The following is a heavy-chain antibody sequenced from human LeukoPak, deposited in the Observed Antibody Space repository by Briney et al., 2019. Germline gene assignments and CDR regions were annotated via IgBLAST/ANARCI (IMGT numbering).Heavy chain of an antibody. D-gene: IGHD2-2*01. Sequence: GGSLRLSCAASGFIFSDYYMSWIRQAPGKGLKWVSYISSSSIYTNYADSVKGRFTISRDNAKNSLYLQMNSLRAEDTAVYYCARRPNMPAGGFDYWGQGTLVTVSS. CDR1: GFIFSDYY. V-gene: IGHV3-11*03. J-gene: IGHJ4*02. CDR3: ARRPNMPAGGFDY. CDR2: ISSSSIYT.